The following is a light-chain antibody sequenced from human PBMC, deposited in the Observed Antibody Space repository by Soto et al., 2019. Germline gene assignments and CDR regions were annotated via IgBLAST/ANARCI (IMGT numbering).Light chain of an antibody. CDR1: QSIDRW. J-gene: IGKJ1*01. CDR2: DAS. V-gene: IGKV1-5*01. Sequence: DIQMTQSPSTLSASVGDRVIVTCRASQSIDRWLAWYQQKPGKAPKLLIYDASRLESGVPSRFSGSGSGTEFTLTVSSLQPDDFATYSCQQYKTYWTFGQGTKVEIK. CDR3: QQYKTYWT.